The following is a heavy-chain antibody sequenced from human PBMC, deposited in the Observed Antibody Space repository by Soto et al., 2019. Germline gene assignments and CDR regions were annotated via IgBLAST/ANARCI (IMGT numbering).Heavy chain of an antibody. CDR3: AKGMAATGTAAIGFDS. CDR1: GFTFSSYA. CDR2: VSSSSGTT. Sequence: EVQLLESGGGLVQPGGSLRLSCAASGFTFSSYAMSWVRRAPGKGLEWVSGVSSSSGTTYYADSVKGRFTISRDNSKNTLYLQINSLRAEDTAVYYCAKGMAATGTAAIGFDSWGQGTLVTVSS. V-gene: IGHV3-23*01. D-gene: IGHD6-13*01. J-gene: IGHJ4*02.